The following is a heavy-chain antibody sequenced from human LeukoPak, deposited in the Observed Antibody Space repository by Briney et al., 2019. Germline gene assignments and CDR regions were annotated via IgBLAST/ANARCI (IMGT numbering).Heavy chain of an antibody. CDR1: GLTLDRYA. CDR2: FSLDTDRI. Sequence: GGSLRLSCVASGLTLDRYAMHWVRQGPGKGLEWAAGFSLDTDRIDYADSVRGRFTVSKDDAKKTLYLQMNNLRTEDTALYYCTKDITPGGADVWGQGTTVTVSS. J-gene: IGHJ6*02. D-gene: IGHD3-10*01. V-gene: IGHV3-9*01. CDR3: TKDITPGGADV.